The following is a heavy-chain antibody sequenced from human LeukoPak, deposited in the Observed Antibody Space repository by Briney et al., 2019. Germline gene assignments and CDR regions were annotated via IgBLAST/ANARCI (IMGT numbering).Heavy chain of an antibody. V-gene: IGHV1-69*01. CDR3: ARVPTTVTAYFDY. J-gene: IGHJ4*02. CDR1: GGTFSGYA. Sequence: GASVKVSCKASGGTFSGYAISWVRQAPGQGLEWMGGIIPIFGTANYAQKFQGRVTITADESTSTAYMELSSLRSEDTAVYYCARVPTTVTAYFDYWGQGTLVTVSS. CDR2: IIPIFGTA. D-gene: IGHD4-17*01.